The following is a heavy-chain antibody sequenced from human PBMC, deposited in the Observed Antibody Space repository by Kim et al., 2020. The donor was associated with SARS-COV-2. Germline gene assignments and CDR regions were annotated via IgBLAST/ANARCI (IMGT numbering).Heavy chain of an antibody. CDR2: IYPGDSDT. CDR3: ATVVPAANGWFDP. Sequence: GESLKISCKGSGYSFTSYWIGWVRQMPGKGLEWMGIIYPGDSDTRYSPSFQGQVTISADKSISTAYLQWRSLKAADTAMYYCATVVPAANGWFDPWGQGTLVTVSS. J-gene: IGHJ5*02. CDR1: GYSFTSYW. V-gene: IGHV5-51*01. D-gene: IGHD2-2*01.